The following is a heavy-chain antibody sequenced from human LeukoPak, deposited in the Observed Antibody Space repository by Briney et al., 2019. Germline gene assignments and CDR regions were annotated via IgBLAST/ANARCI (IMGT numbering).Heavy chain of an antibody. J-gene: IGHJ4*02. CDR3: AESAAAGTVFDY. Sequence: SGPTLGNPPQPLTLTCTFSGFSLSTSGVGGGWIRQPPGKALEWLALIYWDDDKRYSPSMKSRLTITKDTSKNQVVLTMTNMDPVDTATYYCAESAAAGTVFDYWGQGTLVTVSS. V-gene: IGHV2-5*02. CDR1: GFSLSTSGVG. D-gene: IGHD6-13*01. CDR2: IYWDDDK.